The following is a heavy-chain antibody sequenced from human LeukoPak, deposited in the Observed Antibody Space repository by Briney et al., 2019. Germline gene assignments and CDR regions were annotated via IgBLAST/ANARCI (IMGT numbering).Heavy chain of an antibody. J-gene: IGHJ4*02. D-gene: IGHD6-13*01. V-gene: IGHV4-59*01. CDR3: AREDSSSGTFDY. CDR2: IYYSGST. CDR1: GGSISGYY. Sequence: SETLSLTCTVSGGSISGYYWSWIRQPPGKGLEWIGYIYYSGSTNYNPSLKSRVTISIDTSKNQFSLKLSSVTAADTAVYYCAREDSSSGTFDYWGQGTLVTVSS.